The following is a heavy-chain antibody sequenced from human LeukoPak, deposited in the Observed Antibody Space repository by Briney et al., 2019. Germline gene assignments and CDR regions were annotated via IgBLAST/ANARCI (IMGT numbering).Heavy chain of an antibody. D-gene: IGHD3-16*01. CDR2: FKSKSADGTT. CDR1: GFTFSDAW. V-gene: IGHV3-15*01. J-gene: IGHJ3*02. CDR3: AADRGGGAFDI. Sequence: GGSLRLSCVDSGFTFSDAWMSWVRQAPGKGLEWVGRFKSKSADGTTDYAAPVKGRFTVSRNDSQNTLSLQMNSLKTEDTAVYYCAADRGGGAFDIWGPGTLVTVSS.